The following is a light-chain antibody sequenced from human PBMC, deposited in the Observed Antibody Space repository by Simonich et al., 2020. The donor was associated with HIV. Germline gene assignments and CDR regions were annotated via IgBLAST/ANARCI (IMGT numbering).Light chain of an antibody. CDR3: QQRTNWLT. Sequence: EIVLTQSPATLSLSPGERATLSCRASQGVGTYLAWYQQKPGQAPRLLIYDTSNRATCIPARFSGSGSGTDFTLTINSLEPGDSAVYYCQQRTNWLTFGGGTKVEIK. V-gene: IGKV3-11*01. CDR2: DTS. CDR1: QGVGTY. J-gene: IGKJ4*01.